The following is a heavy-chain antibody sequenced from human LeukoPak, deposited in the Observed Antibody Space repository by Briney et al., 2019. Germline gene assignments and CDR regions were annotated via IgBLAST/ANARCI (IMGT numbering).Heavy chain of an antibody. V-gene: IGHV4-4*02. D-gene: IGHD3-9*01. Sequence: PSETLSLTCAVSGDSISSNNWWSWVRQPPGKGLEWIGEIYHSGSATYNPPLRSRVTISVDRSENQFSLKLNSVTAADTAVYYCARGRLRYFDWLLSRDAFDIWGQGTMVTVSS. J-gene: IGHJ3*02. CDR1: GDSISSNNW. CDR3: ARGRLRYFDWLLSRDAFDI. CDR2: IYHSGSA.